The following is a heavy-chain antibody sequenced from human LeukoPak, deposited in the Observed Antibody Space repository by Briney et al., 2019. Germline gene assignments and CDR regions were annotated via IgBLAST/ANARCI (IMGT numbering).Heavy chain of an antibody. V-gene: IGHV3-30*04. CDR3: ARDQSSGYAYYYYMDV. CDR2: ISYDGSNK. CDR1: GFTFSSYA. Sequence: GGSLRLSCAASGFTFSSYAMHWVRQAPGKGLEGVAVISYDGSNKYYADSVKGRFTISRDNSKNTLYLQMNSLRAEDTAVYYCARDQSSGYAYYYYMDVCGKGTTVTVSS. J-gene: IGHJ6*03. D-gene: IGHD3-22*01.